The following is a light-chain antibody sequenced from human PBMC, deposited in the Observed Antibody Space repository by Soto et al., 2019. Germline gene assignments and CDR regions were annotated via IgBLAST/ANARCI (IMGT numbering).Light chain of an antibody. CDR3: QHDSRFPYT. CDR1: QGIKSA. CDR2: DAS. V-gene: IGKV1-13*02. J-gene: IGKJ4*01. Sequence: AIQLTQSPSSLSAFVGDRVTITCRASQGIKSALAWYQFKPWKGPKLLIYDASTLESGVPSSFSGSGSGTDFTLTISSLPPEDFASYFCQHDSRFPYTFGGGTKVEIK.